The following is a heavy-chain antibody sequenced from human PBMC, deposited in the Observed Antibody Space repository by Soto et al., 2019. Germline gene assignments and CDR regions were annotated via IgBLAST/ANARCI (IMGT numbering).Heavy chain of an antibody. V-gene: IGHV1-58*01. CDR1: GFPFTSSA. Sequence: VKVACGASGFPFTSSAVQWVRQARGERLEWIGWIVVGSGNTNYAQKFQERVTITRDMSTSTAYMELSSLRSEDTAVYYCAAARDIVVVPAAIAVVLGYGMDVWGQRTTVTVSS. CDR3: AAARDIVVVPAAIAVVLGYGMDV. J-gene: IGHJ6*02. D-gene: IGHD2-2*02. CDR2: IVVGSGNT.